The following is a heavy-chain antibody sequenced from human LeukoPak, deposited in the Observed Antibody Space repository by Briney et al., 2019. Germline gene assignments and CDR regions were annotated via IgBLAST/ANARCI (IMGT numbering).Heavy chain of an antibody. CDR1: GGSFSGYY. V-gene: IGHV4-34*01. D-gene: IGHD3-16*02. CDR2: INHSGST. Sequence: SETLSLTCAVYGGSFSGYYWSWIRQPPGKGLEWIGEINHSGSTNYNPSLKSRVTTSVDTSKNQFSLKLSSVTAADTAVYYCARGVKYVWGSYRHPPRLPYFDYWGQGTLVTVSS. CDR3: ARGVKYVWGSYRHPPRLPYFDY. J-gene: IGHJ4*02.